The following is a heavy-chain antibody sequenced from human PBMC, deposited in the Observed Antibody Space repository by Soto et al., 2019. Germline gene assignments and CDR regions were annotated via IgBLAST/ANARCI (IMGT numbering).Heavy chain of an antibody. CDR3: ARDRGGPNHYDSRGFYYGVDFDY. CDR1: GGTFSSHA. D-gene: IGHD3-22*01. CDR2: IIPMFGTP. V-gene: IGHV1-69*01. J-gene: IGHJ4*02. Sequence: QVQLVQSGAEVKTPGSSVKVSCKASGGTFSSHAISWVRQAPGQGLEWMGGIIPMFGTPNYSERFQGRVTITAEESTSTVDMELSSLRSEETAVYYCARDRGGPNHYDSRGFYYGVDFDYWGQGTLVTVSS.